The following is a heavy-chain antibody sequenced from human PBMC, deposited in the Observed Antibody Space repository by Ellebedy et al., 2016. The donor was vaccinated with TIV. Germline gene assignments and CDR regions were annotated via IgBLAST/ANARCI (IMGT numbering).Heavy chain of an antibody. V-gene: IGHV3-7*01. CDR1: GFTFSSYW. CDR3: ARDGYSGYDLVSDY. D-gene: IGHD5-12*01. Sequence: GESLKISCAASGFTFSSYWMSWVRQAPGKGLEWVANIKQDGSEKYYVDSVKGRFTISRDNAKNSLYLQMNSLRAEDTAVYYCARDGYSGYDLVSDYWGQGTLVTVSS. J-gene: IGHJ4*02. CDR2: IKQDGSEK.